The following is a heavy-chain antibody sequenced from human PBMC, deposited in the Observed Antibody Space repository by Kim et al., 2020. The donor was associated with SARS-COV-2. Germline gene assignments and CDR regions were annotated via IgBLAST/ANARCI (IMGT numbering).Heavy chain of an antibody. D-gene: IGHD3-10*01. CDR3: ARQLWFGPKNNWFDP. CDR1: GYSFTSYW. V-gene: IGHV5-10-1*01. J-gene: IGHJ5*02. CDR2: IDPSDSYT. Sequence: GESLKISCKGSGYSFTSYWISWVRQMPGKGLEWMGRIDPSDSYTNYSPSFQGHVTISADKSISTAYLQWSSLKASDTAMYYCARQLWFGPKNNWFDPWGQGTLVTVSS.